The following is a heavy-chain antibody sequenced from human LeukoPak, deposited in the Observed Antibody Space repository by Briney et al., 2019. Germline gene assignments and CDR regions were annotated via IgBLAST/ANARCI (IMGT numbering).Heavy chain of an antibody. V-gene: IGHV3-23*01. J-gene: IGHJ4*02. CDR1: GFTFSSSA. CDR3: AKRLGYCSDGSCYFPY. D-gene: IGHD2-15*01. Sequence: GGSLRLSCAASGFTFSSSAMSWVRQAPGKGLEWVSAISNNGGYTYYADSVQGRFTISRDNSKSTLCLQMNSLRAEDTAVYYCAKRLGYCSDGSCYFPYWGQGTLVTVSS. CDR2: ISNNGGYT.